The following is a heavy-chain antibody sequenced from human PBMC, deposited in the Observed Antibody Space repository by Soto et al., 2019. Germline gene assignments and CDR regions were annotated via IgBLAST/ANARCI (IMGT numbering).Heavy chain of an antibody. CDR2: VIPIFGTP. Sequence: QVQLVQSGAEVKKPGSSVKVSCKAPGGTFSTYAISWVRQAPGQGLEWMVGVIPIFGTPKYAQKFQGRVTITADESTSTGYMELRSLRSEDTAVYYCARSQGGSSSLDIYYNYYYGMDVWGQGTTVTVSS. V-gene: IGHV1-69*01. CDR3: ARSQGGSSSLDIYYNYYYGMDV. CDR1: GGTFSTYA. D-gene: IGHD2-15*01. J-gene: IGHJ6*02.